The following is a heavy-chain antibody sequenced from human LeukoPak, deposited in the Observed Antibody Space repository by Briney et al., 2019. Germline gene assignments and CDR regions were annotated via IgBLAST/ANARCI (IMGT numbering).Heavy chain of an antibody. CDR1: GYTFTSYY. V-gene: IGHV1-46*01. CDR2: INPSGGST. CDR3: ARDQGSSGYHQGPIDY. J-gene: IGHJ4*02. Sequence: ASVKVSCKASGYTFTSYYMHWVRQAPGQGLEWMGIINPSGGSTSYAQKFQGRVTMTRDTSTSTVYMELSSLRSEDTAVYYCARDQGSSGYHQGPIDYWGQGTLVTVSS. D-gene: IGHD3-22*01.